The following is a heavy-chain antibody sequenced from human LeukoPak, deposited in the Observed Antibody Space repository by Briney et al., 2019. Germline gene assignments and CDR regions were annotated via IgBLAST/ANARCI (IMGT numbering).Heavy chain of an antibody. J-gene: IGHJ6*02. Sequence: PGGSLRLSCAASGFTFSSYSMNWVRQAPGKGLEWVSSISSSSSYIYYADSVKGRFTISRDNAKNSLYLQMNSLRAEDTAVYYCAREIVVVVAATDYYGMDVWGQGTTVTVSS. V-gene: IGHV3-21*01. CDR1: GFTFSSYS. CDR2: ISSSSSYI. CDR3: AREIVVVVAATDYYGMDV. D-gene: IGHD2-15*01.